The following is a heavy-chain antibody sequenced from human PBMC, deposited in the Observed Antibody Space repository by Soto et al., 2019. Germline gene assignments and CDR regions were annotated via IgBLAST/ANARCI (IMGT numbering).Heavy chain of an antibody. J-gene: IGHJ4*02. D-gene: IGHD5-18*01. Sequence: PGGSLRLSCAASGFTLSSYAMSWVRQAPGKGLECVSAISGSGGSTYYADSVKGRFTISRDNSKNTLYLQMNSLRAEDTAVYYCARDQPGYSYGYGLGYWGQGTLVTVSS. V-gene: IGHV3-23*01. CDR2: ISGSGGST. CDR1: GFTLSSYA. CDR3: ARDQPGYSYGYGLGY.